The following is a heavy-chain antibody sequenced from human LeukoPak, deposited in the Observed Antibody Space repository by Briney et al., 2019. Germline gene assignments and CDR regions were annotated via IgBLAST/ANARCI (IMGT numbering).Heavy chain of an antibody. Sequence: PSETLSLTCTASGGSISSYYWSWIRQSPGQGLEWIGYIYDSGSTNYNPSLKSRVTISVDTSKNQFSLKLSSVTAADTAVYYCASQGYSSSWYFDYWGQGTLVTVSS. CDR2: IYDSGST. D-gene: IGHD6-13*01. V-gene: IGHV4-59*01. J-gene: IGHJ4*02. CDR1: GGSISSYY. CDR3: ASQGYSSSWYFDY.